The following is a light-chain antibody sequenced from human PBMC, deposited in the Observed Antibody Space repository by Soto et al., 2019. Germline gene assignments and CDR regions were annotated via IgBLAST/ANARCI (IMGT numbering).Light chain of an antibody. CDR1: SSNIGSNT. V-gene: IGLV1-44*01. Sequence: QSVLTQPPSASGTPGQRVTFSCSGSSSNIGSNTVHWYQQLPGTAPKLLIYSNNQRPSGVPDRFSGSKSGTSASLAISGLQSEDEADDYCAAWDDSLNGWVFGGGTKLTVL. CDR2: SNN. CDR3: AAWDDSLNGWV. J-gene: IGLJ3*02.